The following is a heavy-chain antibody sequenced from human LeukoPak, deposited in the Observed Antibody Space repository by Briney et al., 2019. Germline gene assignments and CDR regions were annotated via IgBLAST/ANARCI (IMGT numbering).Heavy chain of an antibody. CDR2: IHYSGRI. D-gene: IGHD5-24*01. Sequence: SETLSLTCAVYGGSFSGYYWTWIRQPPGKGLEWVGEIHYSGRINYNPSLKSRVTISADTSNNHFSLKMNSVTAADTAVYYCSRGTDAYKCGNSWGQGTLVTVSS. V-gene: IGHV4-34*01. J-gene: IGHJ4*02. CDR1: GGSFSGYY. CDR3: SRGTDAYKCGNS.